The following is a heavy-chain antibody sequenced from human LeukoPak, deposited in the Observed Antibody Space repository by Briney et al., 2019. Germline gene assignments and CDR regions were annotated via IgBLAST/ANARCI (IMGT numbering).Heavy chain of an antibody. CDR2: IGTAADP. Sequence: PGGSLRLSCAASGFTSSSYDMRSVRHTPGKGLEWVSAIGTAADPYYPGSVTGRFTISRENAKNCLCLQMNRLRAGDSAVYYCARGTRLGVVDYWGQGTLVTVSS. J-gene: IGHJ4*02. D-gene: IGHD3-16*01. V-gene: IGHV3-13*05. CDR1: GFTSSSYD. CDR3: ARGTRLGVVDY.